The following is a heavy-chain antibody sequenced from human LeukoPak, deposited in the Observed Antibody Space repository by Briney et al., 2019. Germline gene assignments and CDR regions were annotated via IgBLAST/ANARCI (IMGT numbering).Heavy chain of an antibody. Sequence: GGSLRLSCAASGFTFSSYWMSWVRQAPGKGLEWVANIKQDGSEKNYVDSVKGRFTISRGNAKNSLYLQMNSLRAEDTAVYYCAREVAARRLGSWVDPWGQGTLVTVSS. CDR1: GFTFSSYW. CDR2: IKQDGSEK. D-gene: IGHD6-6*01. V-gene: IGHV3-7*01. CDR3: AREVAARRLGSWVDP. J-gene: IGHJ5*02.